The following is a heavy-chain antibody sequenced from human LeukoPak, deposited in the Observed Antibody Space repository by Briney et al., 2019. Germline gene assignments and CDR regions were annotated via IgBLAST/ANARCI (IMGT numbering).Heavy chain of an antibody. CDR3: ASSYGSGSYYGGAFDY. CDR1: GGSNSSYY. D-gene: IGHD3-10*01. CDR2: IYYSGST. J-gene: IGHJ4*02. V-gene: IGHV4-59*01. Sequence: SETLSLTCTVSGGSNSSYYWSWIRQPPGKGLEWIGYIYYSGSTNYNPSLKSRVTISVYTSKNQFSLKLSYVTAADTAVYYCASSYGSGSYYGGAFDYWGQGTLVTVSS.